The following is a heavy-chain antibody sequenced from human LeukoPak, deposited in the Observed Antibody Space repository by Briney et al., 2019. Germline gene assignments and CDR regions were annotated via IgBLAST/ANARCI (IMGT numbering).Heavy chain of an antibody. CDR3: ARDAYGDASES. V-gene: IGHV3-7*01. J-gene: IGHJ5*02. Sequence: GGSLRLSCAASGFTFSSYWMTWVRQAPGKGLEWVANLNQDGSDKYYVDSVKGRFTISRDNAKNSLYPQMNSLRAEDTAVYYCARDAYGDASESWGQGILVTVSS. CDR2: LNQDGSDK. D-gene: IGHD2-2*01. CDR1: GFTFSSYW.